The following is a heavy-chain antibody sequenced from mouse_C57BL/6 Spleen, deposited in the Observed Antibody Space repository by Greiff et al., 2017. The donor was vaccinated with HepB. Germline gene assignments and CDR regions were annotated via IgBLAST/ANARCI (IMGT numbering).Heavy chain of an antibody. CDR2: IVPNSGGT. CDR1: GYTFTSYW. D-gene: IGHD2-4*01. Sequence: VQLQQPGAELVKPGASVKLSCKASGYTFTSYWMHWVKQRPGRGLEWIGRIVPNSGGTKYNEKFKSKAKLTVDKPSSTAYMQLSSLTSEDSAVYYCARSEDYDGDYYAMDYWGQGTSVTVSS. V-gene: IGHV1-72*01. CDR3: ARSEDYDGDYYAMDY. J-gene: IGHJ4*01.